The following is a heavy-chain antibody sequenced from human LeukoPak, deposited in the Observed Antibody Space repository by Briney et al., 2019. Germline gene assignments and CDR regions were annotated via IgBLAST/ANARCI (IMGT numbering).Heavy chain of an antibody. J-gene: IGHJ4*02. CDR1: GGSISSSSYY. D-gene: IGHD2-8*01. V-gene: IGHV4-39*01. CDR3: ARSGGGCTNGVCYSFFDY. CDR2: VYYSGST. Sequence: SETLSLTCTVSGGSISSSSYYWGWIRQPPGKGLEWIGSVYYSGSTDYNPSLKSRVTISVDTSKKQFSLKLSSVTAADTAVYYCARSGGGCTNGVCYSFFDYWGQGTLVTVSS.